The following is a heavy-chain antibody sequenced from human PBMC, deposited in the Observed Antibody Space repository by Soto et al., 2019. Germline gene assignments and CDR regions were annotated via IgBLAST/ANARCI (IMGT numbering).Heavy chain of an antibody. CDR1: GFTFSSYG. CDR3: AEDRLDI. J-gene: IGHJ3*02. Sequence: QVQLVESGGGVVQPGRSLRLSCAASGFTFSSYGMHWVRQAPGKGLEWVAVISYDGSNKYYADSVKGRFTISRDNSKNTLYLQMNSLRAEDTAVYYCAEDRLDIWGQGTMVTVSS. V-gene: IGHV3-30*18. CDR2: ISYDGSNK.